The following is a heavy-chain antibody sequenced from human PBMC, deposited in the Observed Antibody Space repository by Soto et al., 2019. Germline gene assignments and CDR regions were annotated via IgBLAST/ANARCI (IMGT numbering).Heavy chain of an antibody. D-gene: IGHD2-21*01. CDR1: GYTLTELS. V-gene: IGHV1-24*01. Sequence: ASVKVSCKVSGYTLTELSMHWVRQAPGKGLEWMGGSDPEDGETIYAQKFQGRVTMTEDTSTDTAYMELSSLRSEDTAVYYCATGPYCGGDCDFDYWGQGTLVTVSS. J-gene: IGHJ4*02. CDR2: SDPEDGET. CDR3: ATGPYCGGDCDFDY.